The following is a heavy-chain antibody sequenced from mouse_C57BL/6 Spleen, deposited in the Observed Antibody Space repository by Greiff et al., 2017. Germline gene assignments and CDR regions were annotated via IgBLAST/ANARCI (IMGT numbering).Heavy chain of an antibody. V-gene: IGHV1-82*01. D-gene: IGHD3-2*02. J-gene: IGHJ3*01. CDR2: IYPGDGDT. CDR3: ARGYSSDAGFAY. CDR1: GYAFSSSW. Sequence: VQLQESGPELVKPGASVKISCKASGYAFSSSWMNWVKQRPGKGLEWIGRIYPGDGDTNYNGKFKGKATLTADKSSSTAYIQLSSLTSEDSALYFCARGYSSDAGFAYWGQGTLVTVSA.